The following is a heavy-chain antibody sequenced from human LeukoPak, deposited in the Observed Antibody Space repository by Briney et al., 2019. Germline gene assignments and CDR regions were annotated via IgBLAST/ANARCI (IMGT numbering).Heavy chain of an antibody. CDR1: GFTASSNY. CDR2: IYSGGST. J-gene: IGHJ4*02. Sequence: GGSLRLSCAASGFTASSNYMSWVRQAPGKGLEWVSVIYSGGSTYYADSVKGRFTISRDNSKNTLYLQMNSLRAEDTAVYYCARETHSRGITGTSPSDYWGQGTLVTVSS. V-gene: IGHV3-66*02. D-gene: IGHD1-7*01. CDR3: ARETHSRGITGTSPSDY.